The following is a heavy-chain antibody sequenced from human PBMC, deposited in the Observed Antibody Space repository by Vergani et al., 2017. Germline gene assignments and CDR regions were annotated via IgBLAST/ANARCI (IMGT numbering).Heavy chain of an antibody. V-gene: IGHV5-10-1*01. CDR1: GYSFTSYW. Sequence: EVQLVQSGAEVKKPGESLKISCKGSGYSFTSYWISWVRQMPGKGLEWMGRIDPSDSYTNYSPSFQGHVTISADKSISTAYLQWSSLKASDTAVYYCASAAVPAAMTYYYYGMDVWGQGTTVTVSS. CDR2: IDPSDSYT. CDR3: ASAAVPAAMTYYYYGMDV. D-gene: IGHD2-2*01. J-gene: IGHJ6*02.